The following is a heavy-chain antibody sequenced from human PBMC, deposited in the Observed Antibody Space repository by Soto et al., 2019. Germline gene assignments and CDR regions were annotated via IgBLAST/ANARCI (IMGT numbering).Heavy chain of an antibody. D-gene: IGHD3-22*01. V-gene: IGHV1-69*06. CDR1: GGTFSSYA. CDR3: ARDASSDYRLKKNWFDP. CDR2: IIPIFGTA. Sequence: SVKVSCKASGGTFSSYAISWVRQAPGQGLEWMGGIIPIFGTANYAQKFQGRVTITADKSTSTAYMELSSLRSEDTAVYYCARDASSDYRLKKNWFDPWGQGTLVTVSS. J-gene: IGHJ5*02.